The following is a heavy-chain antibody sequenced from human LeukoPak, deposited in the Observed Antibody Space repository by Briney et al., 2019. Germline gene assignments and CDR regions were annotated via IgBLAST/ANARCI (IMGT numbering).Heavy chain of an antibody. J-gene: IGHJ6*04. CDR1: GFTFSSYG. D-gene: IGHD3-10*02. CDR2: ISGSGGST. Sequence: GGSLRLSCAASGFTFSSYGMSWVRQAPGKGLEWVSAISGSGGSTYYADSVKGRFTISRDNAKNSLYLQMDSLRAEDTAVYYCAELGITMIGGVWGKGTTVAISS. CDR3: AELGITMIGGV. V-gene: IGHV3-23*01.